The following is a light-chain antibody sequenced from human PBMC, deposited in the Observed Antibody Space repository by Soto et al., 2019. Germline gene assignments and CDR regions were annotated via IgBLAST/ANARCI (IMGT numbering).Light chain of an antibody. CDR3: QQRSNWRPIT. CDR1: QGVSSY. Sequence: EIVLTQSPATLSLSPGERATLSCRASQGVSSYLAWYQQKPGQAPRLLIYDASNRATGIPARFSGSGSGTDFALTISSLEPEDFAVHYCQQRSNWRPITFGQGTRLEIK. V-gene: IGKV3-11*01. J-gene: IGKJ5*01. CDR2: DAS.